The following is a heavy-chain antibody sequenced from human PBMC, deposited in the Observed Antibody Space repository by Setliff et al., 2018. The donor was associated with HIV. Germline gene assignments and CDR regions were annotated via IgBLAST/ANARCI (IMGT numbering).Heavy chain of an antibody. J-gene: IGHJ3*02. CDR2: IYYNGNAY. CDR1: GGSISSANYY. Sequence: SLSLTSTDSGGSISSANYYWSWIRQHPGKGLEWIGYIYYNGNAYYYNPSLKSRTTISLDTSMNQFSLKLTSVTAADTAVYYCARGVDVVTTSSSFDIWCQGTLVTVSS. CDR3: ARGVDVVTTSSSFDI. V-gene: IGHV4-30-4*08. D-gene: IGHD2-21*02.